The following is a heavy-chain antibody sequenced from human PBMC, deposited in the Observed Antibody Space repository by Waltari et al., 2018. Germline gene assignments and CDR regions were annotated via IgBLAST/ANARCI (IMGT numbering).Heavy chain of an antibody. Sequence: QVQLQQWGAGLLKPSETLSLTCAVYGGSFSGYYWSWIRHSPGKGLEWIGEINHSGSTNQNPSLKSRVTISVDMSKNQFSLKLSSVTAADTAVYYCTRKGPLYYYYYMDVWGQGTLVTVSS. CDR3: TRKGPLYYYYYMDV. V-gene: IGHV4-34*01. CDR1: GGSFSGYY. CDR2: INHSGST. J-gene: IGHJ6*03.